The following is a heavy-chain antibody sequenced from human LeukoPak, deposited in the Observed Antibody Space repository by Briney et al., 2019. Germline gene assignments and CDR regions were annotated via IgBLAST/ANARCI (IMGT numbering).Heavy chain of an antibody. V-gene: IGHV4-61*01. CDR1: GGSVSSGSYY. CDR2: IYSSGST. Sequence: KTSETLSLTCTVSGGSVSSGSYYWSWIRQPPGKGLEWIGYIYSSGSTNYNPSLKSRVTISVDTSKNQFSLKLASVTAADTAVYYCARDSDYGDLRWNYWGQGTLVIVSS. J-gene: IGHJ4*02. D-gene: IGHD4-17*01. CDR3: ARDSDYGDLRWNY.